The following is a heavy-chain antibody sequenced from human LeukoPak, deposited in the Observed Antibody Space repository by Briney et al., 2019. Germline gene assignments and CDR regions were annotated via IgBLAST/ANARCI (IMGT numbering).Heavy chain of an antibody. V-gene: IGHV1-2*06. D-gene: IGHD3-22*01. CDR2: INPNSGGT. Sequence: WASVNVSCKASGYTLTDYYMHWVRQAPGQGLEWMGRINPNSGGTNYAQKFQGRVTMTRDTSISTVYMELSRLRSDDTAVYYCARVGYYESSGYYEYWGQGTLVTVSS. J-gene: IGHJ4*02. CDR1: GYTLTDYY. CDR3: ARVGYYESSGYYEY.